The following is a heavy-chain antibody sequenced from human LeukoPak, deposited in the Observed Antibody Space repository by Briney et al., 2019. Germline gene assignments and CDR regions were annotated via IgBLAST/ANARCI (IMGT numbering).Heavy chain of an antibody. CDR3: AREGITMVRGVNPSPYFDY. CDR2: IRYDGGYQ. J-gene: IGHJ4*02. V-gene: IGHV3-30*02. Sequence: GGSLRLSCVVSGFTFGHYGMHWVRQAPGKGLEWVTFIRYDGGYQYYADSVKGRFTISRDNSKNTLYLQMNSLRAEDTAVYYCAREGITMVRGVNPSPYFDYWGQGTLVTVSS. D-gene: IGHD3-10*01. CDR1: GFTFGHYG.